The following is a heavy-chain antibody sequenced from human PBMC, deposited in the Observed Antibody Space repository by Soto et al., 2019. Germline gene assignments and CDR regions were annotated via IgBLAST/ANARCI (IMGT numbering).Heavy chain of an antibody. D-gene: IGHD6-6*01. CDR1: GFSLSTSGMC. J-gene: IGHJ6*02. CDR3: ARFMYSSSSYYGMDV. CDR2: IDWDDDK. Sequence: SGPTLVNPTQTLTLTCTFSGFSLSTSGMCVSWIRQPPGKALEWLALIDWDDDKYYSTSLKTRLTISKDTSKNQVVLTMTNMDPVDTATYYCARFMYSSSSYYGMDVWGQGTRVTVSS. V-gene: IGHV2-70*01.